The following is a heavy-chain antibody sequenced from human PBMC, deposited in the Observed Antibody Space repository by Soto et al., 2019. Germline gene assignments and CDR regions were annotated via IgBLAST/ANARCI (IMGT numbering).Heavy chain of an antibody. CDR2: IYYFGTT. CDR1: GSSISSYY. V-gene: IGHV4-59*01. Sequence: SETLSLTCPVSGSSISSYYWNWIRQSPGMGLEWIGYIYYFGTTNFNPSLKSRVIMSLDTSQNQVFLNLNSVTAADTAMYYCARAAVKYTSSAAFDCWGQGTLVTVSS. CDR3: ARAAVKYTSSAAFDC. D-gene: IGHD6-6*01. J-gene: IGHJ4*02.